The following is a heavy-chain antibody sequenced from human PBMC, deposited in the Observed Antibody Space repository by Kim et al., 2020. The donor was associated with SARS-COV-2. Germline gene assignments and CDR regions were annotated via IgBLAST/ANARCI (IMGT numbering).Heavy chain of an antibody. D-gene: IGHD2-2*01. V-gene: IGHV1-46*01. J-gene: IGHJ4*02. CDR1: GYTFTSYY. Sequence: ASVKVSCKASGYTFTSYYMHWVRQAPGQGLEWMGIINPSGGSTSYEQKFQGRVTMTRDTSTTTVYMELSSLRSEDTAVYYCAREVALGGYQLLSSPVPDYWGQGTLVTVSS. CDR3: AREVALGGYQLLSSPVPDY. CDR2: INPSGGST.